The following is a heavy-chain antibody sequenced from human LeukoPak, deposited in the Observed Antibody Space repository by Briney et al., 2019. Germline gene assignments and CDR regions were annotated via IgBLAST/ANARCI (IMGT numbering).Heavy chain of an antibody. J-gene: IGHJ4*02. V-gene: IGHV4-59*01. Sequence: SETLSLTCTVSGTSINSYYWSWIRQPPGKGLEWIGYIFYSGTTNCNPSLKSRVTMSVDTSKNQFSLELSSVTAADSAVYYCARRRDGYNLYYFDYWGQGILVTVSS. CDR3: ARRRDGYNLYYFDY. D-gene: IGHD5-24*01. CDR2: IFYSGTT. CDR1: GTSINSYY.